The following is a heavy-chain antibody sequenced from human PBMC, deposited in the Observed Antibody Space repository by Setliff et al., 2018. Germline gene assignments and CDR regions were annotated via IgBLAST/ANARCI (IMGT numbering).Heavy chain of an antibody. Sequence: SGTLSLTCAAYGGTFSDYYWTWIRQTPGKGLEWVGEINHRGSTNYNPSLKSRVSISVDSSRDQFSLKLISMTAADTAVYYCARGRNIAARLLDSWGQGTLVTVSS. D-gene: IGHD6-6*01. CDR3: ARGRNIAARLLDS. V-gene: IGHV4-34*01. CDR1: GGTFSDYY. J-gene: IGHJ4*02. CDR2: INHRGST.